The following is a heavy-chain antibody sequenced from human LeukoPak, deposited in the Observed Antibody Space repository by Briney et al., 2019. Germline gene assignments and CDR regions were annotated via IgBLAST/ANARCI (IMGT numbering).Heavy chain of an antibody. CDR1: GGAISSYY. Sequence: PSETLSLTCTVSGGAISSYYWSWIRQPPGKGLGWGGYIYYSGSTKYNPSFKSRVTISVDTSKNQFSLKLSSVTAADTAVYYWARQLGDYYGSGSYYNLPSWFDPWGQGPLVTVPS. V-gene: IGHV4-59*08. CDR2: IYYSGST. J-gene: IGHJ5*02. D-gene: IGHD3-10*01. CDR3: ARQLGDYYGSGSYYNLPSWFDP.